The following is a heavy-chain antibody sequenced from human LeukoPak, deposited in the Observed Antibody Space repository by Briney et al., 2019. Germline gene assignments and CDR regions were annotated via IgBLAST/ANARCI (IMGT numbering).Heavy chain of an antibody. J-gene: IGHJ4*02. D-gene: IGHD3-10*01. CDR1: GFTFSSYG. CDR2: ISGSGGST. Sequence: GGSLRLSYAASGFTFSSYGMSWVRQAPGKGLEWVSAISGSGGSTYYADSVKGRFTISRDNSKNTLYLQMNSLRAEDTAVYYCATQRRVIGSFDYWGQGTLVTVSS. CDR3: ATQRRVIGSFDY. V-gene: IGHV3-23*01.